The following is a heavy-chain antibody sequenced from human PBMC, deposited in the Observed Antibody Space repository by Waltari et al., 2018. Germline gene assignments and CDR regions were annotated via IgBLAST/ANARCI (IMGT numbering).Heavy chain of an antibody. J-gene: IGHJ4*02. D-gene: IGHD6-19*01. V-gene: IGHV1-69*01. CDR2: IIPIFGTA. CDR3: ARCDYSSGWYTYFDY. CDR1: GGTFSSYA. Sequence: QVQLVQSGAEVKKPGSSVKVSCQASGGTFSSYAISWVRQAPGQGLEWMGGIIPIFGTANYAQKFQGRVTITADESTSTAYMELSSLRSEDTAVYYCARCDYSSGWYTYFDYWGQGTLVTVSS.